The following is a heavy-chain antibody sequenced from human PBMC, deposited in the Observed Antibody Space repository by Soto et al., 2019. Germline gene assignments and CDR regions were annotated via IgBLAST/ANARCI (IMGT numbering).Heavy chain of an antibody. CDR3: ASGLTPGKGSPPVF. D-gene: IGHD6-13*01. V-gene: IGHV3-23*01. CDR2: ISGSGGST. Sequence: PGGSLRLSCAASGFTFSSFAMSWVRQAPGKGLDWVSAISGSGGSTYSADSVRGRFTISRYNSKNTLYLQMSSLRAEDTAVYYCASGLTPGKGSPPVFWGQGSLVTVSS. CDR1: GFTFSSFA. J-gene: IGHJ4*02.